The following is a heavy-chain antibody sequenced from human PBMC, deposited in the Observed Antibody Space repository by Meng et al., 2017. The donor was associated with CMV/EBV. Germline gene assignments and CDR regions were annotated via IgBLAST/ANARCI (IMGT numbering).Heavy chain of an antibody. CDR3: ARGSWFDP. V-gene: IGHV4-34*01. CDR2: INHSGST. Sequence: GSLRLSCAVYGGSFSGYYWSWIRQPPGKGLEWIGEINHSGSTNYNPSLKSRVTTSVDTSKNQFSLKLSSVTAADTAVYYCARGSWFDPWGQGTLVTVSS. J-gene: IGHJ5*02. CDR1: GGSFSGYY.